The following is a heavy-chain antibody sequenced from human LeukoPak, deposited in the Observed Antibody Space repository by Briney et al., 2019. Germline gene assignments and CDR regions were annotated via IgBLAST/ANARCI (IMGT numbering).Heavy chain of an antibody. J-gene: IGHJ4*02. D-gene: IGHD6-19*01. CDR3: ARRSQAGGTGIGY. CDR2: MNPNSGNT. V-gene: IGHV1-8*01. Sequence: ASVKVSCKASAYTFTSYYINWVRQATGQGLEWMGWMNPNSGNTGYAQKFQGRVTMTRNTSISTAYMELRSLRSEDTAVYYCARRSQAGGTGIGYWGQGTLVTVSS. CDR1: AYTFTSYY.